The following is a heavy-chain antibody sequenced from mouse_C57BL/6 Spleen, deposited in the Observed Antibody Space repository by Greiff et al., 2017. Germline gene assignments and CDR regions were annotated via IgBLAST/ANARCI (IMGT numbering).Heavy chain of an antibody. J-gene: IGHJ1*03. CDR3: ARSLYYDYDRGYFDV. V-gene: IGHV2-2*01. Sequence: VQLKQSGPGLVQPSQSLSITCTVSGFSLTSYGVHWVRQSPGKGLEWLGVIWSGGSTDSNAAFISRLSISKDNSKSQVFFKMNSLQADDTAIYYCARSLYYDYDRGYFDVWGTGTTVTVSS. D-gene: IGHD2-4*01. CDR2: IWSGGST. CDR1: GFSLTSYG.